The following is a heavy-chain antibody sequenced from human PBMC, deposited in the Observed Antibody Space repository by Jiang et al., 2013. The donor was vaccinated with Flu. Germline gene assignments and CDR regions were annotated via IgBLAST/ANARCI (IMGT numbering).Heavy chain of an antibody. CDR3: AKDRRGYYYYGMDV. CDR1: GFTFDDYA. Sequence: RLSCAASGFTFDDYAMHWVRQAPGKGLEWVSGISWNSGSIGYADSVKGRFTISRDNAKNSLYLQMNSLRAEDTALYYCAKDRRGYYYYGMDVWGQGTTVTVSS. CDR2: ISWNSGSI. V-gene: IGHV3-9*01. J-gene: IGHJ6*02.